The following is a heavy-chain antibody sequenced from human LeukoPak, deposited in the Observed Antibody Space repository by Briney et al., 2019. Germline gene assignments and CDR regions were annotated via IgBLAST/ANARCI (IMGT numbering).Heavy chain of an antibody. CDR1: GFTFSSYS. J-gene: IGHJ6*02. Sequence: GGSLRLSCAASGFTFSSYSMNWVRQAPGKGLEWVSSISSSSSYIYYADSVKGRFTISRDNAKNSLYLQMNSLRAEDTAVYYCARDWGYYYYYGMDVWGQGTTVTDSS. CDR3: ARDWGYYYYYGMDV. D-gene: IGHD3-16*01. V-gene: IGHV3-21*01. CDR2: ISSSSSYI.